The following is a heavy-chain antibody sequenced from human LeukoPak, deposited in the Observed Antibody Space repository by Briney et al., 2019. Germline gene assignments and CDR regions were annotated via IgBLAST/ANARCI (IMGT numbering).Heavy chain of an antibody. CDR2: IIPIFGTA. J-gene: IGHJ4*01. D-gene: IGHD6-13*01. Sequence: GASVKVSCKASGGTFSSYAISWVRQAPGQGLEWMGRIIPIFGTANYAQKFQGRVTITTDESTSTAYMELSSLRSEDTAVYDCARTMSSWSFDYWGQGTLVTVSS. CDR1: GGTFSSYA. CDR3: ARTMSSWSFDY. V-gene: IGHV1-69*05.